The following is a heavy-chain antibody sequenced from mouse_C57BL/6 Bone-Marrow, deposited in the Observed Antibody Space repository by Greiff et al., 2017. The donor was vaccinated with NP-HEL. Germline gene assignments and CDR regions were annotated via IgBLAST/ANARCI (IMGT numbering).Heavy chain of an antibody. CDR3: ATTDVYYYGSSYALRY. J-gene: IGHJ4*01. CDR2: IDPANGNT. Sequence: VQLQQSVAELVRPGASVKLSCTASGFNIKNSYMHWVKQRPEQGLEWIGRIDPANGNTKYAPKFQGKATITADTSSNTAYLQLSSLTSEDTANYYWATTDVYYYGSSYALRYWGKGTAVTVSS. V-gene: IGHV14-3*01. CDR1: GFNIKNSY. D-gene: IGHD1-1*01.